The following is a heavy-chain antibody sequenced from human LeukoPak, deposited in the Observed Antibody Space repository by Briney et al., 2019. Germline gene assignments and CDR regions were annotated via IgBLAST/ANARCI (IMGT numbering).Heavy chain of an antibody. Sequence: PGGSLRLSCAASGFTFGTYYMNWVRQAPGKGLEWVSAISGSGGSTYYADSVKGRFTISRDNSKNTLYLQMDSLRAEDTAVYYCAKDGYDYYYYYMDVWGKGTTVTVSS. CDR1: GFTFGTYY. V-gene: IGHV3-23*01. CDR2: ISGSGGST. D-gene: IGHD1-1*01. J-gene: IGHJ6*03. CDR3: AKDGYDYYYYYMDV.